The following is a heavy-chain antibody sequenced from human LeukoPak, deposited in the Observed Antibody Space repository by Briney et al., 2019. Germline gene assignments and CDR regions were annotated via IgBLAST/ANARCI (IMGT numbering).Heavy chain of an antibody. D-gene: IGHD2-15*01. CDR2: IKQDGSEK. Sequence: GGSLRLSCAASEFSFITYWMSWVRQAPGKGLEWVANIKQDGSEKYYVDSVKGRFTISRDNAKNSLYLQMNSLRAEDTAVYYCARAGRKSRGVDIVRKKETGYYYYMDVWGKGTTVTVSS. CDR3: ARAGRKSRGVDIVRKKETGYYYYMDV. V-gene: IGHV3-7*01. J-gene: IGHJ6*03. CDR1: EFSFITYW.